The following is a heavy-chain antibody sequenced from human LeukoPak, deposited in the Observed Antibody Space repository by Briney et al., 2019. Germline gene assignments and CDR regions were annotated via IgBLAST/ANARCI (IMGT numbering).Heavy chain of an antibody. CDR1: GGSISSYY. Sequence: KPSETLSLTCTVSGGSISSYYWSWIRQPPGKGLEWIGHIYYSGSTNYNPSLKSRVTISVDTSKNQFSLKLSSVTAADTAVYYCARSSPLSDFWSGYGFDPWGQGTLVTVSS. V-gene: IGHV4-59*08. CDR3: ARSSPLSDFWSGYGFDP. D-gene: IGHD3-3*01. CDR2: IYYSGST. J-gene: IGHJ5*02.